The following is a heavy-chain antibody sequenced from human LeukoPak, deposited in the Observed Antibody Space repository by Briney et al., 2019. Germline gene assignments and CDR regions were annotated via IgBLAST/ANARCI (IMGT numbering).Heavy chain of an antibody. V-gene: IGHV1-3*01. CDR2: INAGNGNT. J-gene: IGHJ4*02. CDR3: ARVGRAAMAIGY. Sequence: GASVKVSCKASGYTFTSYGISWVRQAPGQRLEWMGWINAGNGNTKYSQKFQGRVTITRDTSASTAYMELSSLRSEDTAVYYCARVGRAAMAIGYWGQGTLVTVSS. D-gene: IGHD5-18*01. CDR1: GYTFTSYG.